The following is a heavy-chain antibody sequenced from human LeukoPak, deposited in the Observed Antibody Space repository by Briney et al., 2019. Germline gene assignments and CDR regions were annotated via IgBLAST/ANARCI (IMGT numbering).Heavy chain of an antibody. D-gene: IGHD3-22*01. J-gene: IGHJ4*02. CDR2: ISSSSSYI. Sequence: GGSLRLSCAASGFTFSSYSMNWVRQAPGKGLEWVSSISSSSSYIYYADSVKGRFTISRDNAKNSLYLQMNSLRAKDTAVYYCAGAPYDSSGYYYYWGQGTLVTVSS. CDR3: AGAPYDSSGYYYY. V-gene: IGHV3-21*01. CDR1: GFTFSSYS.